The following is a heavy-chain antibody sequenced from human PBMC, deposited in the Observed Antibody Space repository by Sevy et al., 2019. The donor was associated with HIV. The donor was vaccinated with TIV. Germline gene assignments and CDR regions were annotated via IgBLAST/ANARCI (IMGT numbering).Heavy chain of an antibody. Sequence: GGSLRLSCTGSGFTFGDYAMSWVRQAPGKGLEWAAFLKHKAYGGTLDYAASVKGRFSISRDDSKSIAHLQMNDLKTEDTAIYYYTRWKGAQSIFDYWGQGALVTVSS. J-gene: IGHJ4*02. D-gene: IGHD1-1*01. V-gene: IGHV3-49*04. CDR2: LKHKAYGGTL. CDR3: TRWKGAQSIFDY. CDR1: GFTFGDYA.